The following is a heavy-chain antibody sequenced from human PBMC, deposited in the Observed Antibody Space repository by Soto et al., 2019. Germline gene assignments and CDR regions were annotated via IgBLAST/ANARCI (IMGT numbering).Heavy chain of an antibody. CDR3: ARGRMWLRSGGYYYYYGMDV. V-gene: IGHV1-8*01. D-gene: IGHD3-10*02. CDR1: GYTFTSYD. Sequence: ASVKVSCKASGYTFTSYDINWVRQATGQGLEWMGWMNPNSGNTGYAQKFQGRVTMTRNTSISTAYMELSSLRSEDTAVYYCARGRMWLRSGGYYYYYGMDVWGQGTTVTVSS. J-gene: IGHJ6*02. CDR2: MNPNSGNT.